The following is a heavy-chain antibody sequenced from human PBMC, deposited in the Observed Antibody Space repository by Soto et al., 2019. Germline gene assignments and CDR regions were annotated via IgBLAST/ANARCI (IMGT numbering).Heavy chain of an antibody. Sequence: PSETLSLTCAFSVYSISSGYYWGWIRQPPGKGLEWIGSIYHSGSTYYNPSLKSRVTISVDTSKNQFSLKLSSVTAADTAVYYCPRANPFFEYWGQGTQVSVS. CDR2: IYHSGST. CDR3: PRANPFFEY. J-gene: IGHJ4*02. V-gene: IGHV4-38-2*01. CDR1: VYSISSGYY.